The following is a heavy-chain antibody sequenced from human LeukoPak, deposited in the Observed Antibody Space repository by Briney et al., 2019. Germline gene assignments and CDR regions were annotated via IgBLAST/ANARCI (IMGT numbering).Heavy chain of an antibody. V-gene: IGHV4-59*12. CDR3: ARGRFSVYYFDY. CDR2: IYYSGST. D-gene: IGHD3-3*02. Sequence: SETLSLTCTVSGGSISSYYWSWLRQPPGKGLEWIGYIYYSGSTNYNPSLKSRVTISVDTSKNQFSLKLSSVTAADTAVYYCARGRFSVYYFDYWGQGSLVTVSS. CDR1: GGSISSYY. J-gene: IGHJ4*02.